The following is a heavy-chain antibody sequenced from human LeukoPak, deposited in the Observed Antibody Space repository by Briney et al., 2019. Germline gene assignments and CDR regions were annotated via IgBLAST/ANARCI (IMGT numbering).Heavy chain of an antibody. V-gene: IGHV4-59*01. CDR1: GGSITSYY. CDR3: ARDRDRDYYFDY. J-gene: IGHJ4*02. D-gene: IGHD5-24*01. CDR2: IYFSGTT. Sequence: PSETLSLTCTVSGGSITSYYWNWIRQPPGKGLEWIGYIYFSGTTDYNPSLKSRLTISVDTSKNQFSLKLTFVTAADTAVYYCARDRDRDYYFDYWGQGTLVTVSS.